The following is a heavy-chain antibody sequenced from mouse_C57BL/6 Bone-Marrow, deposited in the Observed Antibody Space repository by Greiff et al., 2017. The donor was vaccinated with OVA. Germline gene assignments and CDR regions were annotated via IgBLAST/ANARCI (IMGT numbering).Heavy chain of an antibody. Sequence: EVQLQQSGAELVRPGASVKLSCTASGFNIKDDYMHWVKQRPEQGLEWIGWIDPENGDTEYASKFQGKATITADTSSNTAYLQLSSLTSEDTAVYYCTTEGIYYGNYWYFEVWGTGTTVTVSS. CDR1: GFNIKDDY. D-gene: IGHD2-1*01. V-gene: IGHV14-4*01. J-gene: IGHJ1*03. CDR3: TTEGIYYGNYWYFEV. CDR2: IDPENGDT.